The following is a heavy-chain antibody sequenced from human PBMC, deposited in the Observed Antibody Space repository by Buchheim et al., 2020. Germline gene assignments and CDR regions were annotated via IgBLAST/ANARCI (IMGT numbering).Heavy chain of an antibody. J-gene: IGHJ4*02. Sequence: EVQLVESGGGLVQPGGSLRLSCAASGFTISSYWMHWVRQVPGKGLVWVSRINSDGSSTSYADSVKGRFTISRDNAKNTLYLQMNSLRVEVTAVYYCVNYDYGGPFDYWGQGTL. CDR3: VNYDYGGPFDY. CDR1: GFTISSYW. V-gene: IGHV3-74*01. CDR2: INSDGSST. D-gene: IGHD4-23*01.